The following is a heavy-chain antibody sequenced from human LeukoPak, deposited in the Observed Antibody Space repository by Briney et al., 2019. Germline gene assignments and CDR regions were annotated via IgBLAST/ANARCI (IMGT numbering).Heavy chain of an antibody. CDR1: GYTFTSCG. CDR2: ISAYNGNT. J-gene: IGHJ3*02. D-gene: IGHD4-17*01. CDR3: ARALDYGDSFDI. Sequence: ASVKVSCKASGYTFTSCGISWVRQAPGQGLEWMGWISAYNGNTNYAQKLQGRVTMTTDTSTSTAYMELRSLRSDDTAVYYCARALDYGDSFDIWGQGTMVTVSS. V-gene: IGHV1-18*01.